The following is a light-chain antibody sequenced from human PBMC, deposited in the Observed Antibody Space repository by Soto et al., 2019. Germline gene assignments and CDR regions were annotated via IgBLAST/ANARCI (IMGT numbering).Light chain of an antibody. J-gene: IGLJ2*01. CDR1: SSDVGGYNY. Sequence: QSVLTQPPSASGSPGQSVTISCTGTSSDVGGYNYVSWYQQHPGKVPKLMIYEVNKRPSGVPDRFSGSKSGNTASLTVSGLQAEDEADYYCSSYAGSNNVIFGGGTKVSVL. CDR2: EVN. V-gene: IGLV2-8*01. CDR3: SSYAGSNNVI.